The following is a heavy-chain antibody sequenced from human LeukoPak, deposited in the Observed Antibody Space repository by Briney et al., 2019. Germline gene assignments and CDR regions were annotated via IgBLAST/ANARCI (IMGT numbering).Heavy chain of an antibody. V-gene: IGHV1-8*01. CDR3: ARGRVFAY. J-gene: IGHJ4*02. CDR1: GYTFTSYD. CDR2: MNPNRGHT. Sequence: ASVKVSCKASGYTFTSYDINWVRQAAGQGLEWMGWMNPNRGHTDYAQNFQGRVTMTRNTSISTAYMELSSLRSEDTAVYYCARGRVFAYWGQGTLVTVSS.